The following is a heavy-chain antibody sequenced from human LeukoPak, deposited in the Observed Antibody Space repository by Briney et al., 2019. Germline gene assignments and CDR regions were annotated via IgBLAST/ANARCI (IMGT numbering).Heavy chain of an antibody. Sequence: GGSLRLSCAASGFTFSNYWMHWVRQAPGKGLVWVSRINSDGSSTTYADSVKGRFTISRDNSKNTLYLQMNSLRAEDTAVYYCAKSHGYSYGFDYWGQGTLVTVSS. CDR2: INSDGSST. CDR1: GFTFSNYW. CDR3: AKSHGYSYGFDY. D-gene: IGHD5-18*01. J-gene: IGHJ4*02. V-gene: IGHV3-74*01.